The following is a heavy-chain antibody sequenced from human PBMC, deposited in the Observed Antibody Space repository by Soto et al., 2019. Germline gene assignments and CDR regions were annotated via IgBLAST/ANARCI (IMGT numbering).Heavy chain of an antibody. CDR2: IDTSSTKI. Sequence: QVQLVESGGDLVKPGGSLRLSCAASGYTFSDYYLSWIRQAPGKGLEWISYIDTSSTKIYYAASVRGRFTISRYNGKNSLFLEMNNLRVEDTAVYFCASHYDLWTGYLSPVDYWGRGTLVTVSS. J-gene: IGHJ4*02. CDR3: ASHYDLWTGYLSPVDY. CDR1: GYTFSDYY. V-gene: IGHV3-11*01. D-gene: IGHD3-3*01.